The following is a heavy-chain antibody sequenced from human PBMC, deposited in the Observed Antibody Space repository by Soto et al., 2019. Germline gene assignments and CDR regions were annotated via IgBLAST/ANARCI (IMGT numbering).Heavy chain of an antibody. J-gene: IGHJ4*02. CDR3: ARTDRYDSPSTGRSNSFDF. D-gene: IGHD2-8*02. V-gene: IGHV3-23*01. Sequence: EVQLFESGGGLVQPGGSLRLFCAASGFSFANYAVTWVRQAPGGGPEWVSTLPRDGPAYFADAEKGRFTISRDNSHNIVYFQMNSLRDDDTAVYYCARTDRYDSPSTGRSNSFDFWGQGTLVTVSS. CDR2: LPRDGPA. CDR1: GFSFANYA.